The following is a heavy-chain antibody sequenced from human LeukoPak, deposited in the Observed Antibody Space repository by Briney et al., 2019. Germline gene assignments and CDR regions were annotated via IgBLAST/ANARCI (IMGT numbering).Heavy chain of an antibody. CDR1: GFTFSSYW. CDR3: ARVRSGSSAGNYGMDV. V-gene: IGHV3-74*01. D-gene: IGHD1-26*01. Sequence: QPGGSLRLSCAASGFTFSSYWMHWVRHAPGKGLVWVSRINSDGSSTSYADSVKGRFTISRDNAKNTLYLQMNSLRAEDTAVYYCARVRSGSSAGNYGMDVWGQGTTVTVSS. J-gene: IGHJ6*02. CDR2: INSDGSST.